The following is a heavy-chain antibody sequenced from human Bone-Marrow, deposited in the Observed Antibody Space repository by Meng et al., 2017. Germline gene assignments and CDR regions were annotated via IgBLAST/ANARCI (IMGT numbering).Heavy chain of an antibody. Sequence: LLVAAAGGRSPPASSPLPSLPASGFAFRDYASHWVRQPPGKGLEGVSLISFDGSNIRYADSVKGRFTVSRDNAKNTLYLEMDSLRDDDTAVYYCARDAAMASDRGFFDYWGQGTLVTVSS. D-gene: IGHD6-19*01. V-gene: IGHV3-30*01. J-gene: IGHJ4*02. CDR3: ARDAAMASDRGFFDY. CDR2: ISFDGSNI. CDR1: GFAFRDYA.